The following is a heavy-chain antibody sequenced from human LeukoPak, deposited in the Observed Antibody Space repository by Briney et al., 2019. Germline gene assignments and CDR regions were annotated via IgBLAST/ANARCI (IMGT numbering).Heavy chain of an antibody. CDR3: AREMEGDYGSGTFFDL. J-gene: IGHJ4*02. D-gene: IGHD3-10*01. CDR1: GFTFSAYY. Sequence: GGSLRLSCAASGFTFSAYYVSWIRQAPGKGLEWASYISASGYAMYYADSVRGRFTISRDNAQNSLYLQMDSLRADDTAVYYCAREMEGDYGSGTFFDLWGQGNMVTVSS. V-gene: IGHV3-11*01. CDR2: ISASGYAM.